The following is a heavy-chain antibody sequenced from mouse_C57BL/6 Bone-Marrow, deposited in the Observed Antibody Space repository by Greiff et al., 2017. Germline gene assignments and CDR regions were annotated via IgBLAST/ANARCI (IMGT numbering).Heavy chain of an antibody. CDR2: IYPRSGNT. CDR1: GYTFTSSG. CDR3: ARSEFYGSSYRY. V-gene: IGHV1-81*01. Sequence: QVQLQQSGAELARPGASVKLSCKASGYTFTSSGISWVKQRTGQGLEWIGEIYPRSGNTYYNEKFKGKATLTADKSSSTAYMELRSLTSEDSAVYFCARSEFYGSSYRYGGQGTTLTVSS. J-gene: IGHJ2*01. D-gene: IGHD1-1*01.